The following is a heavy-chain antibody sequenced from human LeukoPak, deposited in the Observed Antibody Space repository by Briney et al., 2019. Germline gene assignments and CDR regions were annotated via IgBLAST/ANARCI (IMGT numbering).Heavy chain of an antibody. CDR2: VHPDGGVK. J-gene: IGHJ4*02. D-gene: IGHD2-15*01. Sequence: AGGSLRLSCAASGLTFRRYWMSWVRQAPGTGLEWVANVHPDGGVKNYVDSVKSRFTISRDNAKNSLYLEMNSLRVEDTAVYYCVIDCSGYQWGQGTLVTVSS. CDR1: GLTFRRYW. V-gene: IGHV3-7*01. CDR3: VIDCSGYQ.